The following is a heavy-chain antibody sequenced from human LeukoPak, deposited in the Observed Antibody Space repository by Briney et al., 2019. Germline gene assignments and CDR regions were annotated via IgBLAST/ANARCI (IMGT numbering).Heavy chain of an antibody. CDR3: ARVTGYMIEDYFDY. CDR1: GASISSSSYY. V-gene: IGHV4-39*07. CDR2: IYYSGST. D-gene: IGHD3-22*01. J-gene: IGHJ4*02. Sequence: PSETLSLTCTVSGASISSSSYYWGWIRQPPGKGLEWIGIIYYSGSTNYNPSLKSRVTISVETSKNQFSLKLSSVTAADTAVYYCARVTGYMIEDYFDYWGQGTLVTVSS.